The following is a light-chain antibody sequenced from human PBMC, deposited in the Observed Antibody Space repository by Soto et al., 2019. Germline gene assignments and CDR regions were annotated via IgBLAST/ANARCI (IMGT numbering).Light chain of an antibody. V-gene: IGLV2-14*01. Sequence: QSVLTQPASVSGSPGQSITISCTGASSDVVGYNYVSWYQQYPGKAPKLMIFEVSNRPSGVSNRFSGSKSGNTASLTISGLQAEGEADYYCSSYTSDNTVIFGGGTKVTVL. J-gene: IGLJ2*01. CDR1: SSDVVGYNY. CDR2: EVS. CDR3: SSYTSDNTVI.